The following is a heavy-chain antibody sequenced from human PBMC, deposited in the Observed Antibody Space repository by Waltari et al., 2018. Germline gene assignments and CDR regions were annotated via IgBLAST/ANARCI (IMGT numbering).Heavy chain of an antibody. CDR2: VHRNGRT. Sequence: QLQLQESGPGLVKPSGTLSLTCVVSGHPIGGNSWWCWVRQSPDKGLEWIGQVHRNGRTNYNPSLASRAIVSLDSSMNQFALRILSATAADTAVYYCARDLGRGLFLDSWGQGTLVTVSP. CDR1: GHPIGGNSW. J-gene: IGHJ4*02. V-gene: IGHV4-4*02. D-gene: IGHD2-15*01. CDR3: ARDLGRGLFLDS.